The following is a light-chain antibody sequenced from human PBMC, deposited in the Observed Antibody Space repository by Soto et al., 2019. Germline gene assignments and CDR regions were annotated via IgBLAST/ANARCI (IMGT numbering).Light chain of an antibody. V-gene: IGKV1-5*03. Sequence: DIQMTQSPSTLSASVGDRVTITCRASQSISSWLAWYQQKPGKAPKLLIYKASSLESGVPSRFSGSGSGTEFTLTISSLQPDDFAVYYCQQYNNWPQTCGQGTKG. CDR1: QSISSW. CDR3: QQYNNWPQT. J-gene: IGKJ1*01. CDR2: KAS.